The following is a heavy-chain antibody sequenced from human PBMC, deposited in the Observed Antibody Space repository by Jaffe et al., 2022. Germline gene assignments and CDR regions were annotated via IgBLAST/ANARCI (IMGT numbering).Heavy chain of an antibody. V-gene: IGHV4-59*01. J-gene: IGHJ3*02. CDR3: ARGPTLLI. CDR2: IYYSGST. Sequence: QVQLQESGPGLVKPSETLSLTCTVSGGSISSYYWSWIRQPPGKGLEWIGYIYYSGSTNYNPSLKSRVTISVDTSKNQFSLKLSSVTAADTAVYYCARGPTLLIWGQGTMVTVSS. CDR1: GGSISSYY.